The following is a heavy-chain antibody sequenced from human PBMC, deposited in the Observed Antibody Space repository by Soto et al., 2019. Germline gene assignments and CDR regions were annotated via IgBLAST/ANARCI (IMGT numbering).Heavy chain of an antibody. Sequence: GGSLRLSCAASGFTFSSYAMSWVRQAPGKGLEWVSAISGSGGSTYYADSVKGRFTISRDNSKNTLYLQMNSLRAEDTAVYYCAKVGDTAMVTPYYFDYWGQGTLFTVS. CDR1: GFTFSSYA. J-gene: IGHJ4*02. CDR3: AKVGDTAMVTPYYFDY. CDR2: ISGSGGST. D-gene: IGHD5-18*01. V-gene: IGHV3-23*01.